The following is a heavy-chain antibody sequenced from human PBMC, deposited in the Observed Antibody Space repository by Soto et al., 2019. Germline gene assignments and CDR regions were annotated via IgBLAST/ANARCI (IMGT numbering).Heavy chain of an antibody. CDR1: GGSISSSSYY. CDR3: ARRQSSSWYGL. J-gene: IGHJ4*02. V-gene: IGHV4-39*01. CDR2: IYYSGST. D-gene: IGHD6-13*01. Sequence: PSETLSRTCTVSGGSISSSSYYWGWIRQPPGKWLEWIGSIYYSGSTCYKPSLKIRVTVSLDTSKDEFSVKVSSVTGADTAVYYCARRQSSSWYGLWGQGTLVTVSS.